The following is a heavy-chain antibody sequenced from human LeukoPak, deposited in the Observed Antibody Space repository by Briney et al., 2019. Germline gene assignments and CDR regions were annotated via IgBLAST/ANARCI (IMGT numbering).Heavy chain of an antibody. J-gene: IGHJ4*02. CDR3: ARLDYSDSSLDY. Sequence: SETLSLTRTVSGGSVSSSRYYWGWIRQPPGEGLEWIGTIYYSGSTYYNPSLKSRVTISVDTSKNQFSLKLSSVTAADTAVYYCARLDYSDSSLDYWGQGTLVTVSS. D-gene: IGHD6-6*01. CDR1: GGSVSSSRYY. V-gene: IGHV4-39*01. CDR2: IYYSGST.